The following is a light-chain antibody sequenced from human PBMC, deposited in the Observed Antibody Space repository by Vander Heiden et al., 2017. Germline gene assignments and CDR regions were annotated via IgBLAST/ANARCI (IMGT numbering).Light chain of an antibody. V-gene: IGKV3-15*01. CDR3: QQYNYWPPLT. J-gene: IGKJ4*01. CDR2: CAA. CDR1: QSVSSN. Sequence: EIVMTQSPASLSASPGERATLTCRASQSVSSNLAWYQQKLGQAPRLLIYCAATRATGIPARFSGSGSGTEFTLTISSLQSEDFAIYYCQQYNYWPPLTFGGGTKVEIK.